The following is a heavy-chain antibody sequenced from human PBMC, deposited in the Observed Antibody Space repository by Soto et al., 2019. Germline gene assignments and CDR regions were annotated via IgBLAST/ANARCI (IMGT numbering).Heavy chain of an antibody. D-gene: IGHD6-19*01. J-gene: IGHJ4*02. CDR3: ARPDSNGWYDY. Sequence: PXESLKISCKAAGYTCTSKWIAWVRQMPGKGLEWMAIVYPFDSDTRYSPSFQGQVTISADKSINTAYLQWSSLRASDTAIYYCARPDSNGWYDYWGQGTPVTVSS. CDR2: VYPFDSDT. CDR1: GYTCTSKW. V-gene: IGHV5-51*01.